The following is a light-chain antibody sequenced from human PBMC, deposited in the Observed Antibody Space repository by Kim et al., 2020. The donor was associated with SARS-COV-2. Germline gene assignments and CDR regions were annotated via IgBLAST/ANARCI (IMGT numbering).Light chain of an antibody. CDR1: QGISNY. CDR3: QKYNSAPDT. Sequence: SASVGDRVTTTCRASQGISNYLAWYQQKPGKVPKLLIYAASALQSGVPSRFSGSGSGTDFTLTISSLQPEDVAIYYCQKYNSAPDTFGQGTKLEI. CDR2: AAS. V-gene: IGKV1-27*01. J-gene: IGKJ2*01.